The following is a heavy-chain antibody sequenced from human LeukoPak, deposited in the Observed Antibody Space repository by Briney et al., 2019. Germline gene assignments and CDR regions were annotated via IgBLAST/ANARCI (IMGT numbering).Heavy chain of an antibody. V-gene: IGHV3-21*01. CDR1: GFTFSSYS. Sequence: GGSLRLSCAASGFTFSSYSMNWVRQAPGKGLEWVSSISSSSSYIYYADSVKGRFTISRDNAKNSLYLQMNSLRAEDTAVYYCARDWADIVVVPAAHDAFDIWGQGTMVTVSS. J-gene: IGHJ3*02. D-gene: IGHD2-2*01. CDR3: ARDWADIVVVPAAHDAFDI. CDR2: ISSSSSYI.